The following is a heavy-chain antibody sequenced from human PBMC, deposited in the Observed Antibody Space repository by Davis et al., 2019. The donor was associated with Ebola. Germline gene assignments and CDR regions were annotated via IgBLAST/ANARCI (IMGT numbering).Heavy chain of an antibody. CDR1: GYTFTSYY. D-gene: IGHD3-10*01. CDR3: ARGQWFGELFDIPFYYYYGMDV. Sequence: ASVKVSCKASGYTFTSYYMHWVRQAPGQGLEWMGIINHSGGSTSYAQKFQGRVTMTRDTSTSTVYMELSSLRSEDTAVYYCARGQWFGELFDIPFYYYYGMDVWGQGTTVTVSS. J-gene: IGHJ6*02. V-gene: IGHV1-46*01. CDR2: INHSGGST.